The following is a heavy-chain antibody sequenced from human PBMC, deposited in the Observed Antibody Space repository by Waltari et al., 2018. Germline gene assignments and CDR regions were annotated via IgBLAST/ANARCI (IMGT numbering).Heavy chain of an antibody. D-gene: IGHD3-9*01. Sequence: QVQLVQSGAEVKKPGASVKVSCKASGYTFTSYDINWVRQATGQGLEWMGWMNPNSGNTGYAQKFQGRVTITRNTSISTAYMELSSLRSEDTAVYYCARAPMGDILTGYYSGGYMDVWGKGTTVTVSS. J-gene: IGHJ6*03. CDR3: ARAPMGDILTGYYSGGYMDV. CDR2: MNPNSGNT. CDR1: GYTFTSYD. V-gene: IGHV1-8*03.